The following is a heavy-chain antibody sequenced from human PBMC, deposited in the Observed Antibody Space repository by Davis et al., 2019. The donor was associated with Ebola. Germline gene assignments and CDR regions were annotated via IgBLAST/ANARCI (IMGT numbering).Heavy chain of an antibody. CDR1: GYPFINYG. J-gene: IGHJ5*02. Sequence: AASVKVSCKASGYPFINYGVSWVRQAPGQGLEWMGWISAYNGNTNYAQKLQGRVTMTTDTSTSTAYMELRSLRSDDTAVYYCARGITMIVVNNWFDPWGQGTLVTVSS. CDR2: ISAYNGNT. CDR3: ARGITMIVVNNWFDP. D-gene: IGHD3-22*01. V-gene: IGHV1-18*01.